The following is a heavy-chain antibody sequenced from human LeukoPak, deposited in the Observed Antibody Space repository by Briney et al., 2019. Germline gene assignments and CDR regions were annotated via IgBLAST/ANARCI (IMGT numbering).Heavy chain of an antibody. CDR2: IYHNGST. CDR1: GYSISSGYY. J-gene: IGHJ6*04. Sequence: PSETLSLTCVVSGYSISSGYYWGWIRQPPGKGLEWIGSIYHNGSTYYSPSLKSRLTISVDTSKNQFSLKLSSVTAADTAVYYCARAGAFFYYMGVWGKGTTVTVSS. V-gene: IGHV4-38-2*01. CDR3: ARAGAFFYYMGV. D-gene: IGHD2/OR15-2a*01.